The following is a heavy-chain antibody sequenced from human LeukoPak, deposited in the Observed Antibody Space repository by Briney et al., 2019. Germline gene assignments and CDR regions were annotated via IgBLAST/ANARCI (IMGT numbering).Heavy chain of an antibody. D-gene: IGHD1-26*01. Sequence: SETLSLTCTVSGGSISSYYWSWIRQPPGKGLEWIGYIYTSGSTNYNPSLKSRVTISVDTSKNQFSLKLSSVTAADTAVYYCARKSYFAWFDPWGQGTLVTVSS. CDR3: ARKSYFAWFDP. J-gene: IGHJ5*02. CDR1: GGSISSYY. V-gene: IGHV4-4*09. CDR2: IYTSGST.